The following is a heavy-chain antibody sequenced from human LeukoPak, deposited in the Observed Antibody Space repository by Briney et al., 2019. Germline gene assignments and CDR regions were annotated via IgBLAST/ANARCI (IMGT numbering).Heavy chain of an antibody. CDR1: GDSVSSNSVS. CDR2: TQYRSKWNS. J-gene: IGHJ4*02. CDR3: AIDGNWRLVL. D-gene: IGHD1-1*01. Sequence: SQTLSLTCAIPGDSVSSNSVSWNWVRQSPSRGLEWLGRTQYRSKWNSDYAVSVKGRITINADTSKNQFSLQLDSVTPEDTAIYYCAIDGNWRLVLWGQGTLVTVSS. V-gene: IGHV6-1*01.